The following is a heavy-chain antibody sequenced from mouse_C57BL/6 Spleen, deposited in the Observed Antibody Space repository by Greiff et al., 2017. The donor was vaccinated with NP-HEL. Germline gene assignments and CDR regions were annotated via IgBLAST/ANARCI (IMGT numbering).Heavy chain of an antibody. D-gene: IGHD1-1*01. CDR3: AREGGSSYDYAMDY. CDR1: GFTFSDYY. CDR2: INYDGSST. J-gene: IGHJ4*01. Sequence: VESEGGLVQPGSSMKLSCTASGFTFSDYYMAWVRQVPEKGLEWVANINYDGSSTYYLDSLKSRFIISRDNAKNILYLQMSSLKSEDTATYYCAREGGSSYDYAMDYWGQGTSVTVSS. V-gene: IGHV5-16*01.